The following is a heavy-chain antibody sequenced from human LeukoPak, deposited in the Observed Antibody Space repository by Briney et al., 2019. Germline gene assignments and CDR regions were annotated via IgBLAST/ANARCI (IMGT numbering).Heavy chain of an antibody. CDR1: GFSFSTYG. CDR2: INHSGST. D-gene: IGHD2-2*01. CDR3: ARGGKRDCSSTSCPNYYGMDV. J-gene: IGHJ6*02. V-gene: IGHV4-34*01. Sequence: GSLRLSCAASGFSFSTYGMSWVRQPPGKGLEWIGEINHSGSTNYNPSLKSRVTISVDTSKNQFSLKLSSVTAADTAVYYCARGGKRDCSSTSCPNYYGMDVWGQGTTVTVSS.